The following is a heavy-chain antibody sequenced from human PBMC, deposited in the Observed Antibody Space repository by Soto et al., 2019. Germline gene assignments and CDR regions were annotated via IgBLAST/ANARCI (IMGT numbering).Heavy chain of an antibody. CDR1: GGSISSGGYY. CDR2: IYYSGST. CDR3: ARQVGYCSSTSCPRNNWFDP. V-gene: IGHV4-31*03. J-gene: IGHJ5*02. Sequence: SETLSLTCTVSGGSISSGGYYWSWIRQHPGKGLEWIGYIYYSGSTYYNPSLKSRVTISVDTSKNQFSLKLSSVTAADTAVYYCARQVGYCSSTSCPRNNWFDPWGQGTLVTVSS. D-gene: IGHD2-2*03.